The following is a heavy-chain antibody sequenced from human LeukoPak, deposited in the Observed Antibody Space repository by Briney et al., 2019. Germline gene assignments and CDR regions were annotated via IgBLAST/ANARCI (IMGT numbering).Heavy chain of an antibody. CDR3: ARHFGSGTFPLDY. V-gene: IGHV4-59*11. J-gene: IGHJ4*02. D-gene: IGHD3-10*01. Sequence: PSETLSLTCTVSGGSISGHYWSWIRQPPGKGLEWIGYIYYSGSTNYNPSLKGRVTISVDTSKNQFSLKLSSVTAADTAVYYCARHFGSGTFPLDYWGQGTLVTVSS. CDR1: GGSISGHY. CDR2: IYYSGST.